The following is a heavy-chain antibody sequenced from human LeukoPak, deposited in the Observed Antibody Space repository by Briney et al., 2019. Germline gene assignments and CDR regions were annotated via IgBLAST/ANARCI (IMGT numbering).Heavy chain of an antibody. CDR1: GFTFSNYA. Sequence: GGSLRLSCAASGFTFSNYAMRWVRQAPGKGLEWVAFIRYDGSNKYYADSVKGRFTISRDNSKNTLYLQMNSLRAEDTAVYYCAKTPVPYSSGWYALDYWGQGTLVTVSS. J-gene: IGHJ4*02. CDR3: AKTPVPYSSGWYALDY. CDR2: IRYDGSNK. D-gene: IGHD6-19*01. V-gene: IGHV3-30*02.